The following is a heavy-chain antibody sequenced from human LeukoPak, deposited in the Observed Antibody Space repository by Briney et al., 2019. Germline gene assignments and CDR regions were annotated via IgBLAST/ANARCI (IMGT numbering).Heavy chain of an antibody. CDR3: AAGPLYDILTGYFDAFDI. CDR2: IVVGSDNT. Sequence: ASVKVSCKASGFNFATSVVQWVRQARGQRLEWIGWIVVGSDNTNYAQKFQERVTITRDMSTSTAYIELSSLRSEDTAVYFCAAGPLYDILTGYFDAFDIWGQGTMVTVSS. D-gene: IGHD3-9*01. CDR1: GFNFATSV. J-gene: IGHJ3*02. V-gene: IGHV1-58*01.